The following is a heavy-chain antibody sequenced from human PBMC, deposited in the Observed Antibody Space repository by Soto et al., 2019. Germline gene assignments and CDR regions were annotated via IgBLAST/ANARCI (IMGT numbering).Heavy chain of an antibody. D-gene: IGHD1-26*01. CDR1: GFTVSSNY. CDR2: IYSGGST. V-gene: IGHV3-66*01. Sequence: EVQLVESGGGLVQPGGSLRLSCAASGFTVSSNYMSWVRQSPGKGLEWVSVIYSGGSTYYADSVKGRFTISRDNSKNTLYLQMNSLRAEDTAVYYCARDPGRSYGPDWGQGTLVTVSS. CDR3: ARDPGRSYGPD. J-gene: IGHJ4*02.